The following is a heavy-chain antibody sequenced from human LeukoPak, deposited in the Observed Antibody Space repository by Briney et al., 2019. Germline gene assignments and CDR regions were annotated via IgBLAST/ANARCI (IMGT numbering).Heavy chain of an antibody. CDR3: ARDSPLQYSNSARGFDF. V-gene: IGHV1-18*01. CDR1: GYTFSSYG. D-gene: IGHD6-13*01. J-gene: IGHJ4*02. Sequence: ASVKVSCKTSGYTFSSYGIGWVRQAPGQGLEWMGWIAGYNGNTIYAERLQDRVTMTTDTSTSTIYMELRGLRSDDTAMYYCARDSPLQYSNSARGFDFWGQGTLVTVSS. CDR2: IAGYNGNT.